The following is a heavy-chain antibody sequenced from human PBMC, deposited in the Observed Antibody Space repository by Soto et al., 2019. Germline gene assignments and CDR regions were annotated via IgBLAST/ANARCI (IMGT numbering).Heavy chain of an antibody. J-gene: IGHJ4*02. CDR3: TTGGGTYCSGSSCDN. CDR2: IKSKANGGTA. CDR1: GFIFNNAW. V-gene: IGHV3-15*01. D-gene: IGHD2-2*01. Sequence: GGSLRLSCAASGFIFNNAWMTWVRQAPGKRLEWVGLIKSKANGGTAEYAAPVKDRFTISRDDSKNTLYLQMNSLKIEDTAVYYCTTGGGTYCSGSSCDNGGQGNLVTVSS.